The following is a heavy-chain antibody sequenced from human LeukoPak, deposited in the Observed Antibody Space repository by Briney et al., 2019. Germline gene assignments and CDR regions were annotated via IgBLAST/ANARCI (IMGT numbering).Heavy chain of an antibody. CDR3: AQGGSPGALDY. J-gene: IGHJ4*02. CDR1: GFTLSSYY. D-gene: IGHD2-15*01. V-gene: IGHV3-74*01. CDR2: INGDGSST. Sequence: GGSLRLSCVASGFTLSSYYMHWVRQVPGKGLVWVSCINGDGSSTKYADSVKSRFTISRDNAKNTLYLQVNSLRAEDTAVYYCAQGGSPGALDYWGRGTLVTVSS.